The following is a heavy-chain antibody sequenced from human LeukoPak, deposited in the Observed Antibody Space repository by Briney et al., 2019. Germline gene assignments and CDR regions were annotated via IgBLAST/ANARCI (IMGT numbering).Heavy chain of an antibody. J-gene: IGHJ4*02. CDR2: VSGRDDST. Sequence: GGSLRLSCAASGFTFSNYAMSWVRQAPGKGLEWVSAVSGRDDSTYYADSVKGRFTISRDNSKNTLYLQMNRLRAEDTAVYYCAKWGDYDILTGYYDSDYWGQGTLVTVSS. V-gene: IGHV3-23*01. D-gene: IGHD3-9*01. CDR1: GFTFSNYA. CDR3: AKWGDYDILTGYYDSDY.